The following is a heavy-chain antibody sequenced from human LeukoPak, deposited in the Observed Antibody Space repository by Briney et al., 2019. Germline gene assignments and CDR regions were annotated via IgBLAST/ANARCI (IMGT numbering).Heavy chain of an antibody. CDR1: GFTFSSYA. D-gene: IGHD6-13*01. CDR3: TRDTLYSSSWYYFDY. CDR2: MYSAGGT. J-gene: IGHJ4*02. Sequence: PGGSLRLSCAASGFTFSSYAMTWVRQAPGKGLEWVSGMYSAGGTYYADSGKGRFTISRDNSKNTLYLQMNSLRAEDTAVYYCTRDTLYSSSWYYFDYWGQGSLVTVSS. V-gene: IGHV3-66*01.